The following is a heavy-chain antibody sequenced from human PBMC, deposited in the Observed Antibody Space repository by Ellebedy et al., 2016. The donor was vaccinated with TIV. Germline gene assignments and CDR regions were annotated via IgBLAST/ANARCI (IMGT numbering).Heavy chain of an antibody. CDR2: ISGRGGTI. J-gene: IGHJ4*02. CDR3: ARDLMGPFDY. Sequence: PGGSLRLSCAASGFTFSSYQFNWVRQAPGRGLEWVSYISGRGGTIYYADSVKGRFTISRDNAKSSLYLQMNSLRAEDTAVYYCARDLMGPFDYWGQGTLVTVSS. D-gene: IGHD2-8*01. CDR1: GFTFSSYQ. V-gene: IGHV3-48*03.